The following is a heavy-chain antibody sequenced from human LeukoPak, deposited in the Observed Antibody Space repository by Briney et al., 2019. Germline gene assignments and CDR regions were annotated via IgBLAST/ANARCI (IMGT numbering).Heavy chain of an antibody. J-gene: IGHJ5*02. Sequence: SETLSLTCTVSGGSISSYYWSWIRQPPGKGLEWIGYIYYSGSTNYNPSLKSRISISVDTSKNQFSLKLTSVTAADTAVYYCARGYSSSWYFNWFDPWGQGTLVTVSS. D-gene: IGHD6-13*01. CDR3: ARGYSSSWYFNWFDP. V-gene: IGHV4-59*08. CDR1: GGSISSYY. CDR2: IYYSGST.